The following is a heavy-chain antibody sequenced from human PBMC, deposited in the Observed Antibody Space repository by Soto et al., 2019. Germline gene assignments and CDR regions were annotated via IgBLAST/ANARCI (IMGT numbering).Heavy chain of an antibody. CDR3: ARHGGGMDV. CDR1: GYMFPIYH. V-gene: IGHV5-51*01. Sequence: GESLKISCEASGYMFPIYHISWVRQMPGKGLERMGIIYPGDSDTRYSPSFQGQVTISADKSISTAYLQWSSLKASDTAMYYCARHGGGMDVWGQGTTVTVSS. D-gene: IGHD3-10*01. CDR2: IYPGDSDT. J-gene: IGHJ6*02.